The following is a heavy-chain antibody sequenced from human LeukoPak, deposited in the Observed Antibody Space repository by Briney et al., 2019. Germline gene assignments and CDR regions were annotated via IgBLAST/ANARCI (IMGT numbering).Heavy chain of an antibody. D-gene: IGHD6-13*01. CDR1: GGSISSSTYY. CDR2: IYYSGST. Sequence: SETLSLTRTVSGGSISSSTYYWGWIRQPPGKGLEWIGSIYYSGSTYYNPSLESRVTISVDTSKNQFSLKLSSVTATDTAVYYCARVRRSSRYFDYWGQGTLVAVSS. J-gene: IGHJ4*02. CDR3: ARVRRSSRYFDY. V-gene: IGHV4-39*07.